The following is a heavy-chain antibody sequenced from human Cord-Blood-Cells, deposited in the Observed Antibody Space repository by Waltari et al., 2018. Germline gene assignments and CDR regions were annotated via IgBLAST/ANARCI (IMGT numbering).Heavy chain of an antibody. J-gene: IGHJ2*01. CDR3: ARKLSSSSWYFDL. D-gene: IGHD6-6*01. V-gene: IGHV4-34*01. CDR1: GGSFCGYY. CDR2: INHSGST. Sequence: QVQLQQWGAGLLKPSEPLSLTCAVYGGSFCGYYWSWIRQPPGKGLEWIGEINHSGSTNYNPSLKSRVTISVDTSKNQFSLKLSSVTAADTAVYYCARKLSSSSWYFDLWGRGTLVTVSS.